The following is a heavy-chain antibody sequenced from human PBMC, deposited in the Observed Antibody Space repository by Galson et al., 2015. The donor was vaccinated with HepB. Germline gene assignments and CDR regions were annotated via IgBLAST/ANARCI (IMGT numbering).Heavy chain of an antibody. CDR2: IGWADDK. CDR1: GFSLSTSGMC. V-gene: IGHV2-70*20. CDR3: ARMESYNDYSGMDV. Sequence: PALVKPTQTLTLICTFSGFSLSTSGMCVSWVRQPPGKALEWLALIGWADDKFYSTSLQTRLTISKDTSRKQVVLTMTNMDPVDTATYYCARMESYNDYSGMDVWGQGITVTVSS. J-gene: IGHJ6*02.